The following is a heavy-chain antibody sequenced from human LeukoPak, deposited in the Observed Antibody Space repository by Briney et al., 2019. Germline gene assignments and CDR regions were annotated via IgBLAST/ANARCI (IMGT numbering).Heavy chain of an antibody. J-gene: IGHJ4*02. CDR2: IRSKAYGGTT. CDR3: TRDFGWLYYYDSSGYSGLDY. Sequence: GGSLRLSCTASGFTFGDYVMSWVRQAPGKGLEWVGFIRSKAYGGTTKNAASVKGRFTISRDDSKSIAYLQMNSLKTEDTAVYYCTRDFGWLYYYDSSGYSGLDYWGQGTLVTVSS. CDR1: GFTFGDYV. V-gene: IGHV3-49*04. D-gene: IGHD3-22*01.